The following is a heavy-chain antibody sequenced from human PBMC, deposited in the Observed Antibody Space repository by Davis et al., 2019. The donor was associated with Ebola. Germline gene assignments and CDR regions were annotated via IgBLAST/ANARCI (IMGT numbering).Heavy chain of an antibody. J-gene: IGHJ4*02. Sequence: PGGSLRLSCVASGFTLSRHGMHWVRQAPGKGLEWVAFIQSDGSQKYYADSVQGRFTISRDNSKNTLYLQMNSLRTEDTAVYYCAKRGDYDSLVDYWGQGTLVTVSS. V-gene: IGHV3-30*02. CDR1: GFTLSRHG. D-gene: IGHD4-17*01. CDR2: IQSDGSQK. CDR3: AKRGDYDSLVDY.